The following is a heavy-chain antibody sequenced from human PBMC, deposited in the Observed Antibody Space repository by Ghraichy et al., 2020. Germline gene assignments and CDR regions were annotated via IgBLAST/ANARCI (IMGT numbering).Heavy chain of an antibody. V-gene: IGHV4-59*01. CDR3: AKYSAAGWYFDL. J-gene: IGHJ2*01. CDR1: GGSISRSY. D-gene: IGHD5-12*01. Sequence: SETLSLTCTVSGGSISRSYWRWIRQPPGKGLEWIGYIYYSGTTNYNPSLKSRVTISVDTSKTQFSLKLSSLTAADTAIYYCAKYSAAGWYFDLWGRGTLVTVSS. CDR2: IYYSGTT.